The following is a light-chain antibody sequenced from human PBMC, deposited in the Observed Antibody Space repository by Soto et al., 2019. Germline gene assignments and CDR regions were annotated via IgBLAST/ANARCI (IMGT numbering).Light chain of an antibody. V-gene: IGKV3-11*01. Sequence: EIVLTQSPATLSLSPGERATLSCRASQSVGTYLAWYQQKPGQAPRLLIYEASNRATGISARFSGSGSGTDFTLTFSSLEPEDFAVYYCQHRSDWPGFGQGTRLDIK. J-gene: IGKJ5*01. CDR1: QSVGTY. CDR3: QHRSDWPG. CDR2: EAS.